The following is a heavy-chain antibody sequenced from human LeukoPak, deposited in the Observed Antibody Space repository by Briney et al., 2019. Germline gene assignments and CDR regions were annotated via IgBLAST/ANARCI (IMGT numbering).Heavy chain of an antibody. D-gene: IGHD1-26*01. Sequence: GGSLRLSCAASGFTFRSYAMHWVRQAPGKGLEWVAVISYDGSNKYYADSVKGRFTISRDNSENTVYPQMNGLRAEDTAVYYCARDSNTRNWGQGTLVTVSS. J-gene: IGHJ4*02. CDR2: ISYDGSNK. V-gene: IGHV3-30*14. CDR1: GFTFRSYA. CDR3: ARDSNTRN.